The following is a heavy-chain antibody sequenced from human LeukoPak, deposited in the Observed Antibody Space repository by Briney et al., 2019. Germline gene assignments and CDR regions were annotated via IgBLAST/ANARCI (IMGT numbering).Heavy chain of an antibody. J-gene: IGHJ5*02. Sequence: GASVKVSCKASGYTFTGYYMHWVRQAPGQGLEWMGWINPNSGGTNYAQKFQGRVTMTRDKSIRTAYMELSRLTSDDTAVYYCARDRDYYDSSGYYSWGQGTLVTVSS. CDR1: GYTFTGYY. D-gene: IGHD3-22*01. V-gene: IGHV1-2*02. CDR3: ARDRDYYDSSGYYS. CDR2: INPNSGGT.